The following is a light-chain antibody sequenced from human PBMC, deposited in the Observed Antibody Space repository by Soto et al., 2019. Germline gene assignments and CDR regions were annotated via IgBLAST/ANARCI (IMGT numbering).Light chain of an antibody. V-gene: IGKV3-20*01. Sequence: ELVLTQSPGTLSLSPGERATLSCRASQSVSSSSLAWYQQKPGQAPRLLIYGATSRATGIPDRFSGSGSGTDFPLTISRREPEDFAVFYGQQYGIAPFTCGQATKLEIK. CDR1: QSVSSSS. CDR3: QQYGIAPFT. J-gene: IGKJ2*01. CDR2: GAT.